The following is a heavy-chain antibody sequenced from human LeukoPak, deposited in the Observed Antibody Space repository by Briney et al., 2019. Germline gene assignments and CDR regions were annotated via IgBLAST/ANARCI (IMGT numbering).Heavy chain of an antibody. V-gene: IGHV1-18*01. CDR2: ISAYNGNT. D-gene: IGHD1-1*01. J-gene: IGHJ4*02. CDR3: ARSLAPGHWKDFDY. Sequence: GASVKVSCKASGYTFTSYGISWVRQAPGQGLEWMGWISAYNGNTNYAQRLQGRVTMATDTSTSTAYMELRSLRSDDTAVYYCARSLAPGHWKDFDYWGQGTLVTVSS. CDR1: GYTFTSYG.